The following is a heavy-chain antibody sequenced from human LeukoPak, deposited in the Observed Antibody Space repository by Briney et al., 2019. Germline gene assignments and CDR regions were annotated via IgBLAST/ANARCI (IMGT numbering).Heavy chain of an antibody. CDR3: ARGGGNGGGWVGHYYYMDV. CDR1: GDSISSSSSY. V-gene: IGHV4-39*01. CDR2: IYYSGST. Sequence: MASETLPLTCTVSGDSISSSSSYWGWIRQPPGKGLEWIGSIYYSGSTYYNTSLKSRVTISVDTSKNQFSLRLSSVSAADTAVYYCARGGGNGGGWVGHYYYMDVWGKGTTVTVSS. J-gene: IGHJ6*03. D-gene: IGHD4-23*01.